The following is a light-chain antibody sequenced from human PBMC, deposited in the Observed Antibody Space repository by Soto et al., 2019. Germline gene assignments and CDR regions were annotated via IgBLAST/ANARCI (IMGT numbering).Light chain of an antibody. V-gene: IGKV3-20*01. CDR3: QHYDTPPT. CDR1: QSVGSSY. CDR2: GAS. J-gene: IGKJ1*01. Sequence: EIVLTQSPGTLSLSAGERATLSCRASQSVGSSYLAWYQQKPGQAPTVLIYGASSRATGIPDRFSGSGSGIYFTLTISRLEPEDFAVYYCQHYDTPPTFGQGTKVQI.